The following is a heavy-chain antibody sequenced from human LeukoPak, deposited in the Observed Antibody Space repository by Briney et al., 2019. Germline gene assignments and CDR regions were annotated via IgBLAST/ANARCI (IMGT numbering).Heavy chain of an antibody. Sequence: GGSLRLSCAASGFTFSDHYIDWVRQAPGKGLEWVGRSRDKGNSYTTAYAASVRGRFTISRDDSKNSLYLQMNSLKIEDTAVYYCAKGQSTLDAFDIWGQGTMVTVSS. CDR1: GFTFSDHY. J-gene: IGHJ3*02. V-gene: IGHV3-72*01. CDR2: SRDKGNSYTT. CDR3: AKGQSTLDAFDI.